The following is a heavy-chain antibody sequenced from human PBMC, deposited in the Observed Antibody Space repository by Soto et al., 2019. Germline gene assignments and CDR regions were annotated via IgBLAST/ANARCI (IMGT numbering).Heavy chain of an antibody. CDR1: GGSISSGDYY. CDR2: IYYSGST. Sequence: QVQLQESGPGLVKPSQTLSLTCTVSGGSISSGDYYWSWIRQPPGKGLEWIGYIYYSGSTYYNPSLKCRVTISVDTSKNQFSLKLSSVTAADTAVYYCARGSGGYINYYGMDVWGQGTTVTVSS. V-gene: IGHV4-30-4*01. D-gene: IGHD5-18*01. J-gene: IGHJ6*02. CDR3: ARGSGGYINYYGMDV.